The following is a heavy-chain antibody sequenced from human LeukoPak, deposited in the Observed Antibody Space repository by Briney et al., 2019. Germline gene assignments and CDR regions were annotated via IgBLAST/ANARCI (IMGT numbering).Heavy chain of an antibody. CDR3: ATKQWLAPPPDS. D-gene: IGHD6-19*01. Sequence: GSLRRSCAASGFTFSKYWMLWVRQAPGKGLESVSRINTDGTVTTYADSVKGRFTVSRDNADNTVFLQMNSVRDEDTAVYYCATKQWLAPPPDSWGQGTPVTVSS. CDR1: GFTFSKYW. V-gene: IGHV3-74*01. CDR2: INTDGTVT. J-gene: IGHJ4*02.